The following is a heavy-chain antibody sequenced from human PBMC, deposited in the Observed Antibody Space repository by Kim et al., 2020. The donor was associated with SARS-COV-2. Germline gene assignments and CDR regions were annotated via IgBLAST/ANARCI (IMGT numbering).Heavy chain of an antibody. CDR3: AKGKGYSRGLEYYYGMDV. D-gene: IGHD6-13*01. Sequence: GGSLRLSCAASGFTFSSYAMSWVRQAPGKGLEWVSAISGSGGSTYYADSVKGRFTISRDNSKNTLYLQMNSLRAEDTAVYYCAKGKGYSRGLEYYYGMDVWGQGTTVTVSS. J-gene: IGHJ6*02. CDR2: ISGSGGST. V-gene: IGHV3-23*01. CDR1: GFTFSSYA.